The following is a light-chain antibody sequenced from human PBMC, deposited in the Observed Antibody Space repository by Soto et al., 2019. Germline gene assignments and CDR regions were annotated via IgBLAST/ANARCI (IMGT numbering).Light chain of an antibody. CDR2: EVS. CDR3: SSYVSGNTML. J-gene: IGLJ2*01. V-gene: IGLV2-14*01. CDR1: SSDVGGYNY. Sequence: QSVLTQPASVSGSPGQSITISCTGTSSDVGGYNYVSWYQQHPGKVPKLLIYEVSNRPSGVSNRFSGSKSGNTASLTISGLQAEDEADYYCSSYVSGNTMLFGGGTKVTVL.